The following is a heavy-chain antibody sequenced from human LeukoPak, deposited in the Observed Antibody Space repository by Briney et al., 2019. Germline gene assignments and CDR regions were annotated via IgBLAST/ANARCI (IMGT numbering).Heavy chain of an antibody. CDR1: GYTFTSYA. J-gene: IGHJ4*02. CDR3: ARDTIEGIAAAGTFDY. CDR2: INAGNGNT. Sequence: ASVKVSCKASGYTFTSYAMHWVRQAPGQRLEWMGWINAGNGNTKYSQKFQGRVTITRDTSASTAYVELSSLRSEDTAVYYCARDTIEGIAAAGTFDYWGQGTLVTVSS. D-gene: IGHD6-13*01. V-gene: IGHV1-3*01.